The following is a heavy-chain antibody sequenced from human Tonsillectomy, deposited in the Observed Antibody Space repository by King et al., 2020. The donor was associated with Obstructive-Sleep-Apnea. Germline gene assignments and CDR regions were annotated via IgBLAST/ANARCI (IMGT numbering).Heavy chain of an antibody. D-gene: IGHD1-14*01. CDR1: GGSISSFY. CDR3: ARLGNSYYYYGADV. J-gene: IGHJ6*02. V-gene: IGHV4-59*08. CDR2: IYYRVST. Sequence: QLQEAGPGLVKPSETLSLTCTASGGSISSFYWSWIGQSPGMGLDWIGYIYYRVSTNYNPSLKSRFTMSIDTSKNQFSLRLNPATAADTAVYYCARLGNSYYYYGADVWGQGTTVTVSS.